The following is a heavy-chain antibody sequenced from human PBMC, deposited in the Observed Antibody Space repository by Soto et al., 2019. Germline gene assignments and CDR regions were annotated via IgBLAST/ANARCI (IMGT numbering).Heavy chain of an antibody. CDR3: ARGVRDTPGYYYGMDV. CDR2: INPNSGGT. Sequence: ASVKVSCKASGYSITGYYIHWVRQAPGQGLEWMGWINPNSGGTNYAQKFQGWVTMTRDTSISTAYMELSRLRSDDTAVYYCARGVRDTPGYYYGMDVWGQGTTVTVSS. V-gene: IGHV1-2*04. CDR1: GYSITGYY. D-gene: IGHD2-15*01. J-gene: IGHJ6*02.